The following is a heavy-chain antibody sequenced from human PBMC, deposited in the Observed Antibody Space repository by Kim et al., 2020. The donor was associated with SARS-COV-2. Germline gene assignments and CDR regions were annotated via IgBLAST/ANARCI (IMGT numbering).Heavy chain of an antibody. CDR2: IYYSGIT. Sequence: SETLSLTCTVSGGSISSYYWSWIRQPPGKGLEWIGWIYYSGITNYNPSLKIRVTISVDTSKNQFSLKLSSVTAADTAVYYCAMGYYDILTGYTPFDYWGQGTLVTVSS. D-gene: IGHD3-9*01. V-gene: IGHV4-59*01. J-gene: IGHJ4*02. CDR1: GGSISSYY. CDR3: AMGYYDILTGYTPFDY.